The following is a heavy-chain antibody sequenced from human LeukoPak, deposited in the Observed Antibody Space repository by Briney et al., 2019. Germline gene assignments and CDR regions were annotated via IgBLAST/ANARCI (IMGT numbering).Heavy chain of an antibody. CDR1: GFTFSDYY. Sequence: GGSLRLSCAASGFTFSDYYMSWIRQAPGKGLEWVSYISSSSSYTNYADSVKGRFTISRDNAKNSLYLQMNSLRADDTAVYYCARDKIVGPTTLDYWGQGILVTVSS. D-gene: IGHD1-26*01. CDR3: ARDKIVGPTTLDY. CDR2: ISSSSSYT. J-gene: IGHJ4*02. V-gene: IGHV3-11*06.